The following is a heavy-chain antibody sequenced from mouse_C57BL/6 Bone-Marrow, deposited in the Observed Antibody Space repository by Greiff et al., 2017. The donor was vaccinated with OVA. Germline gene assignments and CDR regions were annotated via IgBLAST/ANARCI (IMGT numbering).Heavy chain of an antibody. Sequence: VQLQQSGPELVKPGASVKISCKASGYAFSSSWMNWVKQRPGKGLEWIGRIYPGDGDTNYNGKFKGKATLTADKSSSTAYMQLSSLTSEDSAVYFRARGARLLGPLDYWGQGTTLTVSS. J-gene: IGHJ2*01. CDR2: IYPGDGDT. CDR3: ARGARLLGPLDY. D-gene: IGHD2-3*01. CDR1: GYAFSSSW. V-gene: IGHV1-82*01.